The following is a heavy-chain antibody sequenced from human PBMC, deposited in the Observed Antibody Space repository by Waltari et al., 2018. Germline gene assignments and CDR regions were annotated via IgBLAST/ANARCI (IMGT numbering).Heavy chain of an antibody. D-gene: IGHD2-2*01. CDR3: TRGGAPDANWFDP. CDR1: GGSMSSDTYW. J-gene: IGHJ5*02. Sequence: QAQLQESGPGLVKPSQTLSLTCTVSGGSMSSDTYWWTWIRQPAGKGLECVGRIYSRGATNYNPSLESRVTISLDTSKNQFSLRLRSVTDADTAIYYCTRGGAPDANWFDPWGQGTLVTVSS. CDR2: IYSRGAT. V-gene: IGHV4-61*02.